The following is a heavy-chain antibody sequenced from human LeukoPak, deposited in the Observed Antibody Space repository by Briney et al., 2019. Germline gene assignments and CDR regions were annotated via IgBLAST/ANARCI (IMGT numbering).Heavy chain of an antibody. CDR2: TYSGGST. V-gene: IGHV3-53*01. Sequence: GGSLRLSCAASGFTVSSNYMSWVRQAPGKGLEWVSVTYSGGSTYYADSVKGRFTISRDNSKNTLYLQMNSLRAEDTAVYYCARKVPAATAIYAFDIWGQGTMVTVSS. D-gene: IGHD2-2*01. CDR1: GFTVSSNY. J-gene: IGHJ3*02. CDR3: ARKVPAATAIYAFDI.